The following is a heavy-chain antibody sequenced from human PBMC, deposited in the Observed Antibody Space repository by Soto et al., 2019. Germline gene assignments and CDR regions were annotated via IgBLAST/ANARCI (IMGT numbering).Heavy chain of an antibody. J-gene: IGHJ5*02. CDR3: ARLTASPNSWFDP. Sequence: PSEPLSLTCTVSGDSIRNNNYYWGWIRQPPGKGLECIGSIYYSGSTYDNPSLKSRVTVSVDTSKNQFSLKLSSVTAADTAVYYCARLTASPNSWFDPWGQGTLVTVSS. CDR1: GDSIRNNNYY. V-gene: IGHV4-39*01. D-gene: IGHD5-18*01. CDR2: IYYSGST.